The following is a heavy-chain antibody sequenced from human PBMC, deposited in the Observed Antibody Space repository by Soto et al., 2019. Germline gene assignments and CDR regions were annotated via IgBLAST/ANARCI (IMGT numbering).Heavy chain of an antibody. V-gene: IGHV3-64*01. CDR1: GFTFGSYP. CDR3: AREGMSRPRWVFDY. D-gene: IGHD6-13*01. J-gene: IGHJ4*02. Sequence: EVQLVESGGGLVQPGGSLRLSCAASGFTFGSYPMHWVRQAPGKGLEYVSAISTNGDSTFYANSVKGRFTISRDNSKNSLYLQMGSLGAGDMGVYYCAREGMSRPRWVFDYWGQGTLVTASS. CDR2: ISTNGDST.